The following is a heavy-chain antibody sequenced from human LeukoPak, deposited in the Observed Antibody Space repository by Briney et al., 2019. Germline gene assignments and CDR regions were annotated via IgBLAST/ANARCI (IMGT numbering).Heavy chain of an antibody. Sequence: SETLSLTCTVSGGSISSSSYYWGWIRQPPGKGLEWIGSIYYSGSTYYNPSLKSRVTISVDTSKNQFSLKLSSVTAADTAVYYCARGSATQVGATMNWFDPWGQGTLVTVSS. J-gene: IGHJ5*02. CDR3: ARGSATQVGATMNWFDP. V-gene: IGHV4-39*07. D-gene: IGHD1-26*01. CDR2: IYYSGST. CDR1: GGSISSSSYY.